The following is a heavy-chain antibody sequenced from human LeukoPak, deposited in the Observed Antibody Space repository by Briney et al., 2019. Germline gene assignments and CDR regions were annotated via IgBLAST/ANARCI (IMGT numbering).Heavy chain of an antibody. J-gene: IGHJ4*02. CDR2: IYYSGST. Sequence: SETLSLTCTVSGGSISSYYWSWIRQPPGKGLEWIGYIYYSGSTNYNPSLKSRVTISVDTSKNQFSLKLSSVTAADTAVYYYAGAEAGSWFHYWGQGTLVTVSS. CDR1: GGSISSYY. CDR3: AGAEAGSWFHY. V-gene: IGHV4-59*01. D-gene: IGHD6-13*01.